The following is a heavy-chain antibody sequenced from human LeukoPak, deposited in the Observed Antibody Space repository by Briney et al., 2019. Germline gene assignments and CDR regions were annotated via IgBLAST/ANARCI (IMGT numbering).Heavy chain of an antibody. CDR1: GGSFSGYY. CDR2: ISYSGRT. Sequence: AEPLSLTCAVCGGSFSGYYWSWLRQPPGKGLEWRGYISYSGRTNYNPSLKSRVTISVDTSKPQFSLKLSSVTAADTAVYYCAREYCSGGSCYGNFDYWGQGTLVTVSS. J-gene: IGHJ4*02. D-gene: IGHD2-15*01. CDR3: AREYCSGGSCYGNFDY. V-gene: IGHV4-59*01.